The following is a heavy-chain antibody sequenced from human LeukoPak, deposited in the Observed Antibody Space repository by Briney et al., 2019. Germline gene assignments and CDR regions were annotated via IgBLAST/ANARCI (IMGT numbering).Heavy chain of an antibody. V-gene: IGHV3-30*02. J-gene: IGHJ6*03. Sequence: GGSLRLSCAASGFTFSSYGMHWVRQAPGKGLEWVAFIRYDGSNKYYADSVKGRFTISRDNSKNTLYLQMNSLRAEDTAVYYCAKAPRGYYNPYYYYMDVWGKGTTVTVSS. CDR1: GFTFSSYG. CDR3: AKAPRGYYNPYYYYMDV. D-gene: IGHD3-9*01. CDR2: IRYDGSNK.